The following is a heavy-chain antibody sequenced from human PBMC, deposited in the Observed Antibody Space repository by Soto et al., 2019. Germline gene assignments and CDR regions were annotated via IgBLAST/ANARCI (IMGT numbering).Heavy chain of an antibody. V-gene: IGHV1-69*06. CDR1: GGTFSSYA. CDR3: ASWGIVVVPAATPNGMDV. CDR2: IIPIFGTA. J-gene: IGHJ6*02. D-gene: IGHD2-2*01. Sequence: QVQLVQSGAEVKKPGSSVKVSCKASGGTFSSYAISWVRQAPGQGLEWMGGIIPIFGTANYAQKFQGRVTITADKYTSTAYMELSSLRSEDTAVYYCASWGIVVVPAATPNGMDVWGQGTTVTVSS.